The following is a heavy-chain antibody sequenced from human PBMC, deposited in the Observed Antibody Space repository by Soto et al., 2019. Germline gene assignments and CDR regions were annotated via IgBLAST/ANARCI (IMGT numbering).Heavy chain of an antibody. Sequence: PGESLKISREGSGHRFTGSWICWVRQMPGKGLEWLGNVYPSDSDVRYSLSFEGRVTISADNSINTAYLHLLNLKASDTALYYGTKGATSSFGSWGQGTRVTVSS. CDR2: VYPSDSDV. D-gene: IGHD2-15*01. V-gene: IGHV5-51*01. CDR3: TKGATSSFGS. J-gene: IGHJ4*02. CDR1: GHRFTGSW.